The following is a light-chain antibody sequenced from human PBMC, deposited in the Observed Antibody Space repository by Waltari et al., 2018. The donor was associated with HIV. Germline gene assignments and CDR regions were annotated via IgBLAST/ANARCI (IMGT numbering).Light chain of an antibody. Sequence: IVMTQSPTTLSVSPGERATLSCRASQSVYVNLAWYQQKHGQPPRLLIYGASTRATDIPARFSGRGSGTEFTLNNSSLQSEDFALYYCQQYVSWPTFGQGTKLEIK. CDR3: QQYVSWPT. J-gene: IGKJ2*01. CDR2: GAS. V-gene: IGKV3-15*01. CDR1: QSVYVN.